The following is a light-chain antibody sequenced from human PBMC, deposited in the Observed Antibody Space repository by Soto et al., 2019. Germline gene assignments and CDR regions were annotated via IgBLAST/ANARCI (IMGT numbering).Light chain of an antibody. CDR2: DVS. V-gene: IGLV2-14*03. CDR3: SSYTSSISYV. CDR1: SSYVGGYNY. J-gene: IGLJ1*01. Sequence: QSVLTQPASVSGSPGQSITISCTGTSSYVGGYNYVYWYKSPPGEAPKLIIYDVSNRPSGVSDRFSGSKSGNTASLTISGLQAEDEADYYCSSYTSSISYVFGTGTKVTVL.